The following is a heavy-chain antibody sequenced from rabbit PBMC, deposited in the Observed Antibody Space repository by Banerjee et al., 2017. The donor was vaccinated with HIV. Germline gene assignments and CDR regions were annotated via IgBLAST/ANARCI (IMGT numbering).Heavy chain of an antibody. CDR1: GFSFSSSYW. V-gene: IGHV1S45*01. Sequence: QEQLEESGGDLVKPEGSLTLTCTASGFSFSSSYWICWVRQAPGKGLEWIACIWTNSGNTYYASWAKGRFTITRSTSLNTVDLKMTSLTAADTATYFCARDLAGVIGWNFGLWGPGTLVTVS. CDR2: IWTNSGNT. CDR3: ARDLAGVIGWNFGL. J-gene: IGHJ4*01. D-gene: IGHD4-1*01.